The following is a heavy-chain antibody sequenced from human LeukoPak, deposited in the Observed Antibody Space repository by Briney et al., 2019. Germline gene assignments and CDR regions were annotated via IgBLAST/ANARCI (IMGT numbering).Heavy chain of an antibody. D-gene: IGHD3-22*01. CDR2: IRYDGSNK. CDR3: ASRGSDSSGYYYDFDY. V-gene: IGHV3-30*02. CDR1: GFTFNNYG. Sequence: PGGSLRLSCAASGFTFNNYGMHWVRQAPGKGLEWVAFIRYDGSNKYYADSVKGRFTISRDNSKNTLYLQMNSLRAEDTAVYYCASRGSDSSGYYYDFDYWGQGTLVTVSS. J-gene: IGHJ4*02.